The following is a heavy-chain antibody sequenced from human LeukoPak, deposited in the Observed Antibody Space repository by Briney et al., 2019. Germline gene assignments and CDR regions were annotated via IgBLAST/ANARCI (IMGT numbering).Heavy chain of an antibody. Sequence: SVKVSCKASGGTLSSYATSWVRQAPGQGLEWMGRIIPILGIANYAQKFQGRVTITADKSTSTAYMELSSLRSEDTAVYYCAGYCSSTSCYAVDYWGQGTLVTVSS. CDR1: GGTLSSYA. D-gene: IGHD2-2*01. CDR3: AGYCSSTSCYAVDY. J-gene: IGHJ4*02. CDR2: IIPILGIA. V-gene: IGHV1-69*04.